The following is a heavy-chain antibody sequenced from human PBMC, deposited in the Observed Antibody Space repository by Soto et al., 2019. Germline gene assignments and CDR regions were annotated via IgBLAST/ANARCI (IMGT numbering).Heavy chain of an antibody. J-gene: IGHJ5*02. V-gene: IGHV4-61*01. CDR1: GGSVSSDNYY. CDR3: ARVRSSGWYGWFDP. Sequence: SETLSLTCTVSGGSVSSDNYYWTWIRQPPWKGLEWIGYIYYSGSANYNPSLKSRVTMSVDTSKNQFSLNLSSATAADTAVYYCARVRSSGWYGWFDPWGQGXQVTVSS. D-gene: IGHD6-19*01. CDR2: IYYSGSA.